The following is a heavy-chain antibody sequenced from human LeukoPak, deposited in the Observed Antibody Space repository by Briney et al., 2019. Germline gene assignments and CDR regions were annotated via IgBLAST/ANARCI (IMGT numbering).Heavy chain of an antibody. J-gene: IGHJ6*03. CDR3: AVVGATYYYYYMDV. CDR1: GGTFSSYA. V-gene: IGHV1-69*05. CDR2: IIPIFDTA. D-gene: IGHD1-26*01. Sequence: GASVKVSCKASGGTFSSYAISWVRQAPGQGLEWMGGIIPIFDTANYAQKFQGRVTITTDESTSTAYMELSSLRSEDTAVYYCAVVGATYYYYYMDVWGKGTTVTVSS.